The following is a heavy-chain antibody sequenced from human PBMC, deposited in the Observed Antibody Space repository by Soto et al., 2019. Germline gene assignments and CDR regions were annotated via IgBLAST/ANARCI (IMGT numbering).Heavy chain of an antibody. CDR3: ARDTLSRYCSGGSCYSRGRYNAFDI. CDR2: IYSGGST. V-gene: IGHV3-66*01. D-gene: IGHD2-15*01. J-gene: IGHJ3*02. Sequence: GGSLRLSCAASGFTVSSNYMSWVRQAPGKGLEWVSVIYSGGSTYYADSVKGRFTISRDNSKNTLYLQMNSLRAEDTAVYYCARDTLSRYCSGGSCYSRGRYNAFDIWGQGTMVTVSS. CDR1: GFTVSSNY.